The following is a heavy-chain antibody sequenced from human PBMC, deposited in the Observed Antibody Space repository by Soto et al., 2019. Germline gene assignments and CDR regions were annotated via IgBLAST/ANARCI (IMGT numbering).Heavy chain of an antibody. D-gene: IGHD3-22*01. V-gene: IGHV4-30-4*01. CDR3: ARDLGPGAYYYDRSGSH. J-gene: IGHJ4*02. CDR1: GGSISSGDYY. Sequence: QVQLQESGPGLVKPSQTLSLTCTVSGGSISSGDYYWSWIRQPPGKGLEWIGYIYYSGSTYYNPSLKSRVTISVDTSKNQFSLKLSSVTAADTAVYYCARDLGPGAYYYDRSGSHWGQGTLVTVSS. CDR2: IYYSGST.